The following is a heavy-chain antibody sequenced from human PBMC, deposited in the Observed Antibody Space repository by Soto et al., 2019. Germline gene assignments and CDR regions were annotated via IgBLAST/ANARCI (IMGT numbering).Heavy chain of an antibody. Sequence: PSETLSLTCSFSGDSVTSHYLTWIRQSPEKGLEWIGYMHYTGFSHYNPSLKSRLTISVDTSKNQFSLQLTSVTVEDTAVYYCARGEADPLRYFDWSVYYFAYWGQGTLVTVSS. CDR3: ARGEADPLRYFDWSVYYFAY. CDR1: GDSVTSHY. J-gene: IGHJ4*02. V-gene: IGHV4-59*02. CDR2: MHYTGFS. D-gene: IGHD3-9*01.